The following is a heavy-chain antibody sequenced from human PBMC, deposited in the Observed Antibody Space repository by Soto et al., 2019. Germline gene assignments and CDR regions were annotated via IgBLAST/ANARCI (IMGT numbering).Heavy chain of an antibody. CDR2: IYYSGST. V-gene: IGHV4-59*01. CDR1: GGSINSYY. J-gene: IGHJ6*02. CDR3: ARENLRSSMDV. D-gene: IGHD5-12*01. Sequence: PSETLSLTCTVSGGSINSYYWSWIRQPPGKGLEWIGYIYYSGSTNYNPSLKSRVTISVDTSKNQFSLKLSSVTAADTAVYYCARENLRSSMDVWGQGTTVTVSS.